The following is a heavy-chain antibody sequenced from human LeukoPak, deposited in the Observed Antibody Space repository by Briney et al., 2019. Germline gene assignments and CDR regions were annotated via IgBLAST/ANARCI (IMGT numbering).Heavy chain of an antibody. CDR2: INPNSGGT. CDR1: GYTFTGYY. Sequence: ASVKVSCKASGYTFTGYYIHWMRQAPGQGLEWVGRINPNSGGTNYAQEFQGRVTMTRDTSISTAYMELSRLRSDDTAVYYCASPALGGVYWGQGTLVTVSS. CDR3: ASPALGGVY. J-gene: IGHJ4*02. D-gene: IGHD2-15*01. V-gene: IGHV1-2*06.